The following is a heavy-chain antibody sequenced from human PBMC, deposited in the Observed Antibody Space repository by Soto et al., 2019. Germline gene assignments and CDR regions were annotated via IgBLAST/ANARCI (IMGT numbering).Heavy chain of an antibody. Sequence: QVQLQESGPGLVKPSDTLSLTCAVSGYSISSSNWWGWIRQPPGKGLEWIGYIYYSGSTYYNPSLTRRVTMSVDTSTYLSSLKLSAVPAVDTAVYYCARGQLLPDSWGQGTLVTVSS. V-gene: IGHV4-28*03. CDR1: GYSISSSNW. D-gene: IGHD2-15*01. J-gene: IGHJ4*02. CDR3: ARGQLLPDS. CDR2: IYYSGST.